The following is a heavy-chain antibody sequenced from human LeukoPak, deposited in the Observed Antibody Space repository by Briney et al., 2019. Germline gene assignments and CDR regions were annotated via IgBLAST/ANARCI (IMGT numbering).Heavy chain of an antibody. CDR3: ARVLLGSWDWFDP. Sequence: GGSLRLSCAASGFTFDDYAMHWVRQAPGKGLEWVSGISWNSGSIGYADSVKGRFTISRDNAKNTVYLQMNSLRAEDTAVYYCARVLLGSWDWFDPWGQGTLVTVSS. CDR2: ISWNSGSI. D-gene: IGHD3-10*01. CDR1: GFTFDDYA. V-gene: IGHV3-9*01. J-gene: IGHJ5*02.